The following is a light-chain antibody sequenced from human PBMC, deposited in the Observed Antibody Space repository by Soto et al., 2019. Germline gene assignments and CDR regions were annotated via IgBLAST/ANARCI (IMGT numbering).Light chain of an antibody. J-gene: IGLJ1*01. CDR1: SSDVGGYNY. CDR2: DVS. V-gene: IGLV2-11*01. Sequence: QSALTQPRSVSGSPGQSVTISCTGTSSDVGGYNYVSWYQQHPGKAPKLMIYDVSKRPSGVPDRFYGSKSGNTASLTISGLQAEDEDDYYCCSYAGSYTYVFGTGTKVTVL. CDR3: CSYAGSYTYV.